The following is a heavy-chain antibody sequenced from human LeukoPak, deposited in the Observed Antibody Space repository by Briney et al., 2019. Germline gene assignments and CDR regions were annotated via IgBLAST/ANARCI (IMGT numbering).Heavy chain of an antibody. CDR1: GFSFISYG. D-gene: IGHD4-17*01. CDR3: AKRPSDYGDYVSYFDY. V-gene: IGHV3-30*18. CDR2: ISDDGRSK. Sequence: GGSLRLSCAASGFSFISYGMLWVRQAPGKGLEGVGVISDDGRSKDYADSVKGRFTISRDNSKDTLYLQMNSLRDEDTAVYYCAKRPSDYGDYVSYFDYWGQGTLVTVSS. J-gene: IGHJ4*02.